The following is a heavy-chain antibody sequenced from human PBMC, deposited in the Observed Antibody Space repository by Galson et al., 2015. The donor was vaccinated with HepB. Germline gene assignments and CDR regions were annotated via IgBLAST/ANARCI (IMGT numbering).Heavy chain of an antibody. CDR3: ARSGVGATLNFDY. D-gene: IGHD1-26*01. CDR2: INPNSGGT. V-gene: IGHV1-2*04. J-gene: IGHJ4*02. Sequence: SCKASGYTFTGYYMHWVRQAPGQGLEWMGWINPNSGGTNYAQKFQGWVTMTRDTSISTAYMELSRLRSDDTAVYYCARSGVGATLNFDYWGQGTLVTVSS. CDR1: GYTFTGYY.